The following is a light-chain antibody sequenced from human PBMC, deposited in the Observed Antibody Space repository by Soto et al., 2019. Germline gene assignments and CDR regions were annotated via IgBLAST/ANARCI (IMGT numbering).Light chain of an antibody. CDR1: QDIRSA. Sequence: IQLTQSPSSLSASVGDRVTITCRASQDIRSALGWYQQKPGKVPKLLIYAASTLRSGVPSRFSGSGSGTDFTLTISSLQPEDFATYYCQQLNSYPLTFGGGTKVDI. CDR2: AAS. J-gene: IGKJ4*01. V-gene: IGKV1-9*01. CDR3: QQLNSYPLT.